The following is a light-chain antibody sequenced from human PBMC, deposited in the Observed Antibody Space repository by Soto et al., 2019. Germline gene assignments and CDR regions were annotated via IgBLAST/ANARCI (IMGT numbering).Light chain of an antibody. Sequence: SYELTQPLSVSVALGQTARITCGGNNIGSKNVHWYQQKPAQAPVLVIYRDSNRPSGIPERFSGSNSGNTATLTISRAQAGDEDDYYCQVWDSSTGVFGGGTKLTVL. V-gene: IGLV3-9*01. CDR3: QVWDSSTGV. J-gene: IGLJ2*01. CDR2: RDS. CDR1: NIGSKN.